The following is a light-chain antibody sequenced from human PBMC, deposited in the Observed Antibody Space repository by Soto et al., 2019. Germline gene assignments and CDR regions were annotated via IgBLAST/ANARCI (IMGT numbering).Light chain of an antibody. CDR1: QSVSNNY. V-gene: IGKV3-20*01. CDR2: GAS. Sequence: EIVLTQSPGILSLSPGERAPLSCRARQSVSNNYLAWSQQKPGQAPRLLIYGASNRATGIPDRFSGSGSGTDFTLTISRLEPEDFAVYYCQQYGSSPRTFGQGTKVDIK. CDR3: QQYGSSPRT. J-gene: IGKJ1*01.